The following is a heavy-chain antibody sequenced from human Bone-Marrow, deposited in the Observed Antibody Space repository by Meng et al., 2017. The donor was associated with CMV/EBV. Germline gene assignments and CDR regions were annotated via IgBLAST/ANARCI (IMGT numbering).Heavy chain of an antibody. CDR2: IYHSGST. D-gene: IGHD3-3*01. CDR1: GYSISSGYY. V-gene: IGHV4-38-2*02. CDR3: ARAGFWSGYYRYYFDY. Sequence: SETLSLTCTVSGYSISSGYYWGWIRQPPGKGLEWIGGIYHSGSTYYNPSLKSRVTISVDTSKNQFSLKLSSVTAADTAVYYCARAGFWSGYYRYYFDYWGQGTLVTVSS. J-gene: IGHJ4*02.